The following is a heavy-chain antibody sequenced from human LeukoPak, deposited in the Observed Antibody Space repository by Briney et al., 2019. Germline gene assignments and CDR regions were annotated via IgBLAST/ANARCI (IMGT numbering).Heavy chain of an antibody. D-gene: IGHD3-16*01. CDR3: ARVGMIPLPGAFDI. V-gene: IGHV4-59*01. CDR1: GGSISSYY. CDR2: IYYSGST. J-gene: IGHJ3*02. Sequence: ASETLSLTCTVSGGSISSYYWSWIRQPPGKGLEWIGYIYYSGSTNYNPSLKSRVTISVDTSKNQFSLKLSSVTAADTAVYYCARVGMIPLPGAFDIWGQGTMVTVSS.